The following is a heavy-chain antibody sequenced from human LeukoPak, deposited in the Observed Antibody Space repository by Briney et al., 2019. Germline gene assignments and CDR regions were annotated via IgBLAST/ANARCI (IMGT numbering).Heavy chain of an antibody. CDR3: ATSRGSWPDYFDY. D-gene: IGHD6-13*01. J-gene: IGHJ4*02. CDR1: GSTFSSYS. V-gene: IGHV3-21*01. Sequence: GGSLRLSCAASGSTFSSYSMNWVRQAPGKGLEWVSSISSSSSYIYYADSVKGRFTISRDNAKNSLYLQMNSLRAEDTAVYYCATSRGSWPDYFDYWGQGTLVTVSS. CDR2: ISSSSSYI.